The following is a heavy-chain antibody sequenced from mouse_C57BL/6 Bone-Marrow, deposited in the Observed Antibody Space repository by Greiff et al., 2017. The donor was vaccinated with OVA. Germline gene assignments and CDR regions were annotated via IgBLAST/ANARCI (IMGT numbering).Heavy chain of an antibody. Sequence: VHVKQSGAELVRPGASVKLSCTASGFNIKDDYMPWVKQRPEQGLEWIGWIDPENGDTEYASKFQGKATITADTASNTAYLQLSSLTSEDTAVYYCARSTVGYWYFDVWGTGTTVTVSS. D-gene: IGHD1-1*01. CDR2: IDPENGDT. CDR1: GFNIKDDY. CDR3: ARSTVGYWYFDV. J-gene: IGHJ1*03. V-gene: IGHV14-4*01.